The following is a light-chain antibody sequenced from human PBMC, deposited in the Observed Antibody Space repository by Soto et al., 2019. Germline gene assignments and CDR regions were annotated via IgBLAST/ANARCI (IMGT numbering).Light chain of an antibody. CDR1: QSISSY. Sequence: DIQMTQSPSSLSASVGDRVTITCRASQSISSYLNWYQQKPGKAPKLLIYAASSLQSGVPSRFXXXXXGTXXXXXXXXXQPEDFATYYCQQSYSXPLTFGQGTKVEIK. CDR3: QQSYSXPLT. CDR2: AAS. V-gene: IGKV1-39*01. J-gene: IGKJ1*01.